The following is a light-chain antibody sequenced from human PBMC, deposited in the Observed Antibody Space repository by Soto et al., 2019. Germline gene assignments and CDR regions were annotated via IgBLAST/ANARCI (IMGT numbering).Light chain of an antibody. V-gene: IGLV2-14*01. J-gene: IGLJ1*01. CDR3: SSSTSNNFYV. Sequence: QSALTQPASVSGSPGQSITISCTGTASDVGAYDYVSWYQHHPGKPPKLLIFEVRDRPSGVSNRFSGSKSGNTASLTISGLQPEDEADYFCSSSTSNNFYVFGTGTKLTVL. CDR2: EVR. CDR1: ASDVGAYDY.